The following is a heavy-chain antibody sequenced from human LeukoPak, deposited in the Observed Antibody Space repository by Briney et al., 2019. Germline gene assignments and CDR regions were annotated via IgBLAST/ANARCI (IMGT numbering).Heavy chain of an antibody. CDR2: ISAYNGNT. CDR1: GYTFTSYG. Sequence: ASVKVSCKASGYTFTSYGISWVRQAPGQGLEWMGWISAYNGNTNYAQKLQGRVTMTTDTSTSTAYMELRSLRSDDTAVSYCARDSSGYYYEGGWFDPWGQGTLVTVSS. V-gene: IGHV1-18*01. D-gene: IGHD3-22*01. J-gene: IGHJ5*02. CDR3: ARDSSGYYYEGGWFDP.